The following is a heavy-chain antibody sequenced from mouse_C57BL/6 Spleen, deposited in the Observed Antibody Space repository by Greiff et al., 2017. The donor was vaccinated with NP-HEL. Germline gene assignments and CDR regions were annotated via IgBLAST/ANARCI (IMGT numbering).Heavy chain of an antibody. Sequence: QVQLQQSGAELARPGASVKLSCKASGYTFTSYGISWVKQRTGQGLEWIGEIYPRSGNTYYNEKFKGKATLTADKSSSTAYMELSSLTSEDSAVYFCARHYYGSSYYAMDYWGQGTSVTVSS. J-gene: IGHJ4*01. CDR3: ARHYYGSSYYAMDY. D-gene: IGHD1-1*01. CDR1: GYTFTSYG. CDR2: IYPRSGNT. V-gene: IGHV1-81*01.